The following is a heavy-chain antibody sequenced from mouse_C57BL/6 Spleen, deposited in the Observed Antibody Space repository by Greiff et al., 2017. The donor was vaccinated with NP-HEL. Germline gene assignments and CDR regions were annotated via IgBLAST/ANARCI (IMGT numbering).Heavy chain of an antibody. D-gene: IGHD1-1*02. CDR1: GFTFSDYG. CDR2: ISNLAYSI. CDR3: ARHETGAWFAY. J-gene: IGHJ3*01. V-gene: IGHV5-15*01. Sequence: EVNVVDSGGGLVQPGGSLKLSCAASGFTFSDYGMAWVRQAPRKGPEWVAFISNLAYSIYYADTVTGRFTISRENAKNTLYLEMSSLRSEDTAMYYCARHETGAWFAYWGQGTLVTVSA.